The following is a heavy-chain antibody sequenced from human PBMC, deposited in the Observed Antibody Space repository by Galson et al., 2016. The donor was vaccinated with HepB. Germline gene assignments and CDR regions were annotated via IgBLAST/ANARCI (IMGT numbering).Heavy chain of an antibody. CDR1: GYSFSSYG. CDR3: ARGGYYDSCGRRDYHYYGLCV. V-gene: IGHV1-18*01. CDR2: ISTYNDYT. J-gene: IGHJ6*02. D-gene: IGHD3-22*01. Sequence: SVKVSCKASGYSFSSYGITWVRQAPGQGLEWLGWISTYNDYTYYAQRLQGRVSMTTDTATRTAYMELRSLRSDDTAVYYCARGGYYDSCGRRDYHYYGLCVCGQGSTLTVSS.